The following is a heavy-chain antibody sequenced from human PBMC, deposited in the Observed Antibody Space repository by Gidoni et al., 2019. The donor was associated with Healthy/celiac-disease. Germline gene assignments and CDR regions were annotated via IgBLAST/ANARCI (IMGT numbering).Heavy chain of an antibody. J-gene: IGHJ6*02. CDR1: GFTVSSNY. Sequence: EVQLVESGGGLVQPGGSLRLSCAASGFTVSSNYMSWVRQAPGKGLEWVSVIYSGGSTYYADSVKGRFTISRDNSKNTRYLQMNSLRAEDTAVYYCARDPGYYYYYGMDVWGQGTTVTVSS. CDR3: ARDPGYYYYYGMDV. CDR2: IYSGGST. D-gene: IGHD3-10*01. V-gene: IGHV3-66*01.